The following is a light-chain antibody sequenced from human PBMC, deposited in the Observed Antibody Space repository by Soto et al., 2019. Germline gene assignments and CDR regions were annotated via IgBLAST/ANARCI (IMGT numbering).Light chain of an antibody. CDR3: QHYHGLQYT. CDR1: QSVSSN. Sequence: EIVMTQSPATLSVSPGERATLSCRASQSVSSNLAWYQQKPGQAPRLLIYGASTRATGIPARFSGSGSGTEFTLTISSLQSEDFATYFCQHYHGLQYTFGPGTKVEL. V-gene: IGKV3-15*01. CDR2: GAS. J-gene: IGKJ2*01.